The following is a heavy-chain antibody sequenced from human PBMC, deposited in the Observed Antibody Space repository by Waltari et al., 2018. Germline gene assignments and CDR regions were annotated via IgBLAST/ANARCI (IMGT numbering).Heavy chain of an antibody. Sequence: QVQLQESGPGLVKPSETLSLTCTVSGYSISSGYYWGWIRQPPGKGLEWIGSIYHSGSTYYNPSLKSRVTISVDTSKTQFSLKLSSVTAADTAVYYCARGQAWFDPWGQGTLVTVSS. CDR1: GYSISSGYY. CDR2: IYHSGST. J-gene: IGHJ5*02. V-gene: IGHV4-38-2*02. CDR3: ARGQAWFDP.